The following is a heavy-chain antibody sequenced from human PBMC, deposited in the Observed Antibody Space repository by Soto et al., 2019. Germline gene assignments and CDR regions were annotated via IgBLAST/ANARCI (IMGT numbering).Heavy chain of an antibody. CDR1: GGTFSSYA. J-gene: IGHJ6*02. CDR2: IIPIFGTA. Sequence: QVQLVQSGAEVKKPGSSVKVSCKASGGTFSSYAISWVPQAPGQGLEWMGGIIPIFGTANYAQKFQGRVTITADESTSTAYMELSSLRSEDTAVYYCARTGGYCSSTSCPDLYYYYGMDVWGQGTTVTVSS. V-gene: IGHV1-69*01. D-gene: IGHD2-2*01. CDR3: ARTGGYCSSTSCPDLYYYYGMDV.